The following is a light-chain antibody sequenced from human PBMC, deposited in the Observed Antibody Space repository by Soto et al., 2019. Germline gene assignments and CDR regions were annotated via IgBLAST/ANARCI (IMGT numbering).Light chain of an antibody. CDR1: SSNIGSNY. J-gene: IGLJ2*01. Sequence: QSVLTQPPSASGTPGQRVIISSSGSSSNIGSNYVYWYQQLPGTAPKLLIYKNEQRPSGVPDRFSGSKSGTSASLAISGLRSEDEADYYCAAWDDSLSGVVFGGGTQLTVL. V-gene: IGLV1-47*01. CDR2: KNE. CDR3: AAWDDSLSGVV.